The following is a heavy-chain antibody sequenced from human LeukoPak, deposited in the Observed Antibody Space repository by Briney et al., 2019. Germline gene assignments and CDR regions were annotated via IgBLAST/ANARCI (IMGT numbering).Heavy chain of an antibody. D-gene: IGHD6-13*01. CDR2: IYYSGST. Sequence: PSETLSLTCTVSGGSISTSSYYWGWIRQPPGKGLEWIGSIYYSGSTYYNPSLKSRVTISVDTSKNQFSLKLSSVTAAGMAVYYCARGLYGSSWYAVYNWFDPWGQGTLVTVSS. CDR3: ARGLYGSSWYAVYNWFDP. J-gene: IGHJ5*02. V-gene: IGHV4-39*07. CDR1: GGSISTSSYY.